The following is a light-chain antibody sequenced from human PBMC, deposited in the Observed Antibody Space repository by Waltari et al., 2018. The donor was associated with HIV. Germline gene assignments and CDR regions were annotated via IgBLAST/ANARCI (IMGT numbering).Light chain of an antibody. J-gene: IGLJ3*02. CDR1: SSNIGNNY. CDR2: DNN. V-gene: IGLV1-51*01. CDR3: GTWDSSLSAGHWV. Sequence: QSVLTQPPSVSAAPGQKVTISCSGSSSNIGNNYVSWYQQLPGTAPKLLIYDNNKRHSGFPDRFSGSKAGTSANLGITGIQSGDEADYYGGTWDSSLSAGHWVFGGGTKLTVL.